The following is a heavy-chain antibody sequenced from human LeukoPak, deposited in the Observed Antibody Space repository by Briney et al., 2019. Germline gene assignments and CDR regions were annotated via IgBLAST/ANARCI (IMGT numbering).Heavy chain of an antibody. CDR3: AGADCSSSSCPSKFDY. CDR1: GFIFTNYG. J-gene: IGHJ4*02. Sequence: PGGSLRLSCVASGFIFTNYGLHWVRQAPGKGLEWVAVIWYDGSRKYYADSVKGRFTISRDNSKNTLSLQMDSLRVEDTAVYYCAGADCSSSSCPSKFDYWGQGTLVTVSS. D-gene: IGHD2-2*01. V-gene: IGHV3-33*01. CDR2: IWYDGSRK.